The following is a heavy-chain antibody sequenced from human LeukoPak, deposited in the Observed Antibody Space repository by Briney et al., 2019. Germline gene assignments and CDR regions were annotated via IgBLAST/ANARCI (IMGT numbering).Heavy chain of an antibody. CDR3: ARGKSRGSHIDY. D-gene: IGHD1-26*01. V-gene: IGHV4-38-2*01. CDR2: FYDSGNT. Sequence: GALRLSCVASGFTFSSYSLNWVRQPPGKGLEWMGRFYDSGNTYYNPPLNSRVTISVATSTNQFSLKVRSVTAADTAVYFCARGKSRGSHIDYWGQGTLVTVSS. CDR1: GFTFSSYS. J-gene: IGHJ4*02.